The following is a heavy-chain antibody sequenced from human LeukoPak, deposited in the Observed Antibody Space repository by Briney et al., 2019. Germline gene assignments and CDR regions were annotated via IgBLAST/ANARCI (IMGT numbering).Heavy chain of an antibody. J-gene: IGHJ4*02. CDR2: INHRGST. Sequence: SETLSLTCAVYGESLSKYYWTWIRQSPGKGLEWIGEINHRGSTNLNPSLKSRVILSVDTSKHQFSLKLTSVTAADAAVYYCASSVGSTDYWGQGTLVTVSS. CDR3: ASSVGSTDY. CDR1: GESLSKYY. V-gene: IGHV4-34*01. D-gene: IGHD1-26*01.